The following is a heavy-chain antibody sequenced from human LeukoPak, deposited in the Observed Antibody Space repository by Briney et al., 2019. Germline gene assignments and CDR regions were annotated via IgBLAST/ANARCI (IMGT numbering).Heavy chain of an antibody. CDR1: GYTFTSYY. Sequence: ASVKVSCKASGYTFTSYYMQWVRQAPGQGLEWMGVINPSGGSTSFAQKFQGRVTMTRDTSTSTVYMELSSLRSEDTAVYYCANVGCSSTSCLGPFDYWGQGTLVTVSS. V-gene: IGHV1-46*01. CDR3: ANVGCSSTSCLGPFDY. CDR2: INPSGGST. D-gene: IGHD2-2*01. J-gene: IGHJ4*02.